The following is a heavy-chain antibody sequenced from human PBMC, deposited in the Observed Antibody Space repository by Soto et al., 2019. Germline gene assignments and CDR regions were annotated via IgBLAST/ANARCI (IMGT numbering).Heavy chain of an antibody. D-gene: IGHD6-13*01. V-gene: IGHV3-23*01. CDR2: ISGSGGST. Sequence: EVQLLESGGGLVQPGGSLRLSCAASGFTFSSYAMSWVRQAPGKGLEWVSAISGSGGSTYYADSVKSRFTISRDNSKNTLYLQMNSLRAEDTAVYYCAKKEHSSSWYLGGYYYYYGMDVWGQGTTVTVSS. CDR1: GFTFSSYA. J-gene: IGHJ6*02. CDR3: AKKEHSSSWYLGGYYYYYGMDV.